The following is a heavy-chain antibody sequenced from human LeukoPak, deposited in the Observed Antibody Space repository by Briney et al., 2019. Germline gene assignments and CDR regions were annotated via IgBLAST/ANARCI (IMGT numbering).Heavy chain of an antibody. J-gene: IGHJ6*03. Sequence: ASVKVSCKASGYSFTDYYMHWVRQAPGQGHEWMGWINPKNGGTNYAQKFQGRVTMTRDTSISTAYMELSRLRSDDTAVYYCAKEGIQLWSEDYYYYMDVWGKGTTVTISS. CDR1: GYSFTDYY. CDR3: AKEGIQLWSEDYYYYMDV. D-gene: IGHD5-18*01. CDR2: INPKNGGT. V-gene: IGHV1-2*02.